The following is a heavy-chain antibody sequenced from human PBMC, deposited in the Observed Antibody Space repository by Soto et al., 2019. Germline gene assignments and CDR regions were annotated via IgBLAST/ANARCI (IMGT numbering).Heavy chain of an antibody. CDR3: ARVDGYNQEFDY. D-gene: IGHD5-12*01. J-gene: IGHJ4*02. V-gene: IGHV4-59*01. Sequence: SETLSLTCTVSGGSISSYCWSWVRQPPGKGLEWIGYIYNSGSTTYNPSLKSRVIISADTSKNQFSLKLSSVTAADTAVYYCARVDGYNQEFDYWGQGTLVTSPQ. CDR2: IYNSGST. CDR1: GGSISSYC.